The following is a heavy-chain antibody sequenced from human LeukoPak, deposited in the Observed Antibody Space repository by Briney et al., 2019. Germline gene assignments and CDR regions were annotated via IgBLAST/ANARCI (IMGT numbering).Heavy chain of an antibody. Sequence: PGGSLRLSCAASGFTFSSYSMNWVRQAPGKGLEWVSSISSSSSYIYYADSVKGRFTISRDNAKNSLYLQMNSLRAEDTAVYYCARDLPRIPELRDAFDIWGQGTMVTVSS. V-gene: IGHV3-21*01. J-gene: IGHJ3*02. D-gene: IGHD4-23*01. CDR3: ARDLPRIPELRDAFDI. CDR1: GFTFSSYS. CDR2: ISSSSSYI.